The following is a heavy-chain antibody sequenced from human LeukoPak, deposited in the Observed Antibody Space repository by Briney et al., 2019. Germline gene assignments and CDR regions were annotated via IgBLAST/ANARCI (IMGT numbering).Heavy chain of an antibody. J-gene: IGHJ4*02. CDR3: ARHNLAAAGLYYFDY. Sequence: SETLSLTCAVSGYSISSGYYWGWIRPPPGKGLEWIGSIYHSGSTYYNPSLKSRVTISVDTSKNQFSLKLSSVTAADTAVYYCARHNLAAAGLYYFDYWGQGTLVTVSS. CDR1: GYSISSGYY. CDR2: IYHSGST. V-gene: IGHV4-38-2*01. D-gene: IGHD6-13*01.